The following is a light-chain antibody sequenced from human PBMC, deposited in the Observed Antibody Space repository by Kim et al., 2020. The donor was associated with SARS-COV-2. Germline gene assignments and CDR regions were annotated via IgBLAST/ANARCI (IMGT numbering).Light chain of an antibody. CDR2: YNN. J-gene: IGLJ7*01. CDR1: SSNIGNNY. CDR3: GTWDSSLSAAV. Sequence: QSVLTQPPSVSAAPGQKVTISCSGSSSNIGNNYVSWYQQPPGTAPKVLIYYNNQRPSGIPDRFSGSTSGTSATLGITGLQTGDEADYYCGTWDSSLSAAVFGGGTQLTVL. V-gene: IGLV1-51*01.